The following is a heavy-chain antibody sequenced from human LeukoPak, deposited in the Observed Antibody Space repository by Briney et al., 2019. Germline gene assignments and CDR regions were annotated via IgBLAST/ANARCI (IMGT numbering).Heavy chain of an antibody. CDR3: AKDRSYYDSSGPYRFDY. V-gene: IGHV3-30*18. J-gene: IGHJ4*02. Sequence: GGSLGLSCAASGFTFSSYGMHWVRQAPGKGLEWVAVISYDGSNKYYADSVKGRFTISRDNSKNTLYLQMNSLRAEDTAVYYCAKDRSYYDSSGPYRFDYWGQGTLVTVSS. D-gene: IGHD3-22*01. CDR1: GFTFSSYG. CDR2: ISYDGSNK.